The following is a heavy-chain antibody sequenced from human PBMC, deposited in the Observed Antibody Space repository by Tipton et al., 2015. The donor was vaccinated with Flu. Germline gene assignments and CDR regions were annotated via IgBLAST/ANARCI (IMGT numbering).Heavy chain of an antibody. V-gene: IGHV3-21*01. CDR3: ARVKGGWYYFDY. CDR1: GFTFSSYS. J-gene: IGHJ4*02. D-gene: IGHD6-19*01. Sequence: SLRLSCAASGFTFSSYSMNWVRQAPGKGLEWVSSISSSSSYIYYADSVKGRFTISRDNAKNSLYLQMNSLRAEDTAVYYCARVKGGWYYFDYWGQGTLVTVSS. CDR2: ISSSSSYI.